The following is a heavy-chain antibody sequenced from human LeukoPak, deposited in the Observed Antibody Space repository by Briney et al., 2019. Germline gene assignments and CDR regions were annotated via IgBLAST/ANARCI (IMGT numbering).Heavy chain of an antibody. V-gene: IGHV4-59*01. D-gene: IGHD5-18*01. CDR3: ARANTARYYYYMDV. CDR2: IYYSGST. J-gene: IGHJ6*03. Sequence: SETLSLTCTVSGGSISSYYWSWIRQPPGKGLEWIGYIYYSGSTNYNPSLKSRVTISVDTSKNQFSLKLSSVTAADTAVYYCARANTARYYYYMDVWGKGTTVTVSS. CDR1: GGSISSYY.